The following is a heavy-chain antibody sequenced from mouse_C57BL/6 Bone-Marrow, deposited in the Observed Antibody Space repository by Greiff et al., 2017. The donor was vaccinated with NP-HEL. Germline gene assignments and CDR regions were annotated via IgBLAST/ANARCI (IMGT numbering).Heavy chain of an antibody. CDR3: ARGAWAWFAY. CDR2: IYPRSGNT. J-gene: IGHJ3*01. V-gene: IGHV1-81*01. D-gene: IGHD4-1*01. Sequence: VKLVESGAELARPGASVKLSCKASGYTFTSYGISWVKQRTGQGLEWIGEIYPRSGNTYYNEKFKGKAILTADKSSSTAYMELRSLISEDSAVYFCARGAWAWFAYWGQGTLVTVSA. CDR1: GYTFTSYG.